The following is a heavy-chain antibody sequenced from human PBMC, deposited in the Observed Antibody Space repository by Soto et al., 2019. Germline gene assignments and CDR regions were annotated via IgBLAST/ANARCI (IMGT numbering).Heavy chain of an antibody. CDR1: GFTFSSYG. D-gene: IGHD4-17*01. CDR3: AKAMTTVTTSIDY. Sequence: PGGSLRLSCAASGFTFSSYGMHWVRQAPGKGLEWVAVISYDGSNKYYADSVKGRFTISRDNSKNTLYLQMNSLRAEDTAVYYCAKAMTTVTTSIDYWGQGTLVTVSS. CDR2: ISYDGSNK. J-gene: IGHJ4*02. V-gene: IGHV3-30*18.